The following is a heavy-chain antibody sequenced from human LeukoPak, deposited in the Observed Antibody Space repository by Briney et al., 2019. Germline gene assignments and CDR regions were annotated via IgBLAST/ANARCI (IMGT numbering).Heavy chain of an antibody. V-gene: IGHV4-30-4*08. D-gene: IGHD3-3*01. CDR2: IYHSGST. CDR3: ARGEWSYYYYYMDV. J-gene: IGHJ6*03. CDR1: GGSISSGDYY. Sequence: SQTLSLTCTVSGGSISSGDYYWSWIRQPPGKGLEWIGYIYHSGSTYYNPSLKSRVTISVDRSKNQFSLKLSSVTAADTAVYYCARGEWSYYYYYMDVWGKGTTVTVSS.